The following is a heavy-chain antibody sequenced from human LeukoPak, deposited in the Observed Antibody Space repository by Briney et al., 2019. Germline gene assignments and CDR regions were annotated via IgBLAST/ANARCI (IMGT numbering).Heavy chain of an antibody. V-gene: IGHV4-4*07. D-gene: IGHD3-3*01. J-gene: IGHJ6*03. CDR1: GGSISSYY. CDR3: ARGAFRNNGITIFGVVTEYYYYYYYMDV. Sequence: PSETLSLTCTVSGGSISSYYWSWIRQPAGKGLEWIGRIYTSGTTHYNPSLKSRVTMSVDTSKNQFSLKLSSVTAADTAVYYCARGAFRNNGITIFGVVTEYYYYYYYMDVWGKGTTVTVSS. CDR2: IYTSGTT.